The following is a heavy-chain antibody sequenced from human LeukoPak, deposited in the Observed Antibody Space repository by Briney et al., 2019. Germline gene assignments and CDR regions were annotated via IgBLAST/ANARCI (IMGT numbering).Heavy chain of an antibody. CDR3: ARRWYYYDSSGYLDAFDI. CDR1: GYSFTSYW. Sequence: GESLKISCKGYGYSFTSYWIGWVREMPGKGLEWLGIIYPGDSDTRYSPSFQGQVTISADKSISTAYLQWSSLKASDTAMYYCARRWYYYDSSGYLDAFDIWGQGTMVTVSS. D-gene: IGHD3-22*01. CDR2: IYPGDSDT. V-gene: IGHV5-51*01. J-gene: IGHJ3*02.